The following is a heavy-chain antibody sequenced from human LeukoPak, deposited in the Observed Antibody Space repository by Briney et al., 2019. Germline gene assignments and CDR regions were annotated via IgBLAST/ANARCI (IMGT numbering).Heavy chain of an antibody. J-gene: IGHJ5*02. CDR2: IYHSGST. Sequence: SETLSLTCAVSGYSISGGYYWGWIRQPPGKGLEWIGSIYHSGSTNYNPSLKSRVTISVDTSKNQFSLKLSSVTAADTAVYYCARDSSGSHTPWGQGTLVTVSS. CDR1: GYSISGGYY. V-gene: IGHV4-38-2*02. CDR3: ARDSSGSHTP. D-gene: IGHD3-10*01.